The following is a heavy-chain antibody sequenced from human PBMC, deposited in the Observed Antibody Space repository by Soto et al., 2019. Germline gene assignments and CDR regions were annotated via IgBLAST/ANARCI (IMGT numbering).Heavy chain of an antibody. D-gene: IGHD6-19*01. Sequence: EVQLLDSGGRSVQPGGSLRLSCAASGFTFTNYAMTWVRQAPGKGLDWVSSISCSGTSTFYADSVRGRFTISRDNSKDTLYLQMSTLGAEDTSIYYCAKDSGPYSSSCSTDWCQGTLVTVSS. CDR2: ISCSGTST. V-gene: IGHV3-23*01. CDR3: AKDSGPYSSSCSTD. CDR1: GFTFTNYA. J-gene: IGHJ4*02.